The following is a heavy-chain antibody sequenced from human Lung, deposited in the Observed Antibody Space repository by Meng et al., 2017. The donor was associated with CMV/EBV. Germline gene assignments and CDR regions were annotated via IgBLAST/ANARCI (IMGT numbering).Heavy chain of an antibody. CDR2: ISPSGGTT. V-gene: IGHV3-23*01. J-gene: IGHJ4*02. D-gene: IGHD3-3*01. CDR1: GFTFSSYP. CDR3: AKAPSRFLKLLIQGRG. Sequence: GGSLRLSCEASGFTFSSYPMNWVRRAPGKGLEWVSTISPSGGTTYYADSVKGRFTVSRDNSKNTLYLEMTSLRAEDTAIYYCAKAPSRFLKLLIQGRGWGQGTLVTFSS.